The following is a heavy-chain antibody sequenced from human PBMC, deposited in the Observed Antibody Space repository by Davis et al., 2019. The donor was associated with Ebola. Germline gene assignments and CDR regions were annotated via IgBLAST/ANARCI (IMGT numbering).Heavy chain of an antibody. D-gene: IGHD6-13*01. J-gene: IGHJ6*02. CDR2: IDWDDDK. V-gene: IGHV2-70*12. CDR1: GFSLSTSGMC. Sequence: SGSTLVKPTQTVTLTCTFSGFSLSTSGMCVSWIRQPPGKALEWLARIDWDDDKYYSTSLKTRLTISKDTYKNQVVLTMTNMDPVDTATYYCAHWGAAAENRYYYYYGMDVWGQGTTVTVSS. CDR3: AHWGAAAENRYYYYYGMDV.